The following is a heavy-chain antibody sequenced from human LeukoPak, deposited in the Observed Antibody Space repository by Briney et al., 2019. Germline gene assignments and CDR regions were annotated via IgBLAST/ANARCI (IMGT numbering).Heavy chain of an antibody. CDR1: GGSISSYY. CDR3: ARLKWLRINWFDP. J-gene: IGHJ5*02. V-gene: IGHV4-59*08. Sequence: SETLSLTCTVSGGSISSYYWSWIRQPPGKGLEWIGCIYYSGSTNYNPSLKSRVTISVDTSKNQFSLKLSSVTAADTAVYYCARLKWLRINWFDPWGQGTLVTVSS. CDR2: IYYSGST. D-gene: IGHD5-12*01.